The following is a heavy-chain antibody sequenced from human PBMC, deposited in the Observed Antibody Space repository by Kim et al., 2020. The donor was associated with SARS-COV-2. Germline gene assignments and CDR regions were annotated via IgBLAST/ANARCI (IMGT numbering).Heavy chain of an antibody. D-gene: IGHD3-22*01. V-gene: IGHV1-2*06. J-gene: IGHJ4*02. CDR2: INPNSGGT. CDR3: ARGDSSGYYYEFGY. CDR1: GYTFTGYY. Sequence: ASVKVSCKASGYTFTGYYMHWVRQAPGQGLEWMGRINPNSGGTNYAQKFQGRVTMTRDTSISTAYMELSRLRSDDTAVYYCARGDSSGYYYEFGYWGQGTLVTVSS.